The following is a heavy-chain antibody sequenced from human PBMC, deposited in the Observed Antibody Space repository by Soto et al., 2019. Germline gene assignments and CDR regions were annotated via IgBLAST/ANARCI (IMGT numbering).Heavy chain of an antibody. D-gene: IGHD5-18*01. CDR3: VRNFVGSYGDGRFDY. J-gene: IGHJ4*02. CDR2: IKQDGSEN. CDR1: GFTFSSYW. V-gene: IGHV3-7*03. Sequence: GGSLRLSCAASGFTFSSYWMSWVRQAPGKGLEWVANIKQDGSENYYVDSVRGRFTISRDNAKNSLYLQMNSLRAEDTAVYYCVRNFVGSYGDGRFDYWGQGTLVTVSS.